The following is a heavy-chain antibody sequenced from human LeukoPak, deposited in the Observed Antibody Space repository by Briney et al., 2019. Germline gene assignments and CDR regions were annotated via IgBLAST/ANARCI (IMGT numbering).Heavy chain of an antibody. D-gene: IGHD2-2*01. CDR3: ARDHCSSTSCEWVY. Sequence: ASVKVSCKASGYTFISYYMHWVRQAPGQGLEWMGIINPSGGSTSYAQKFQGRDTMTRDMSTSTVYMELSSLRSEDTAVYYCARDHCSSTSCEWVYWGQGTLVAVSS. CDR1: GYTFISYY. V-gene: IGHV1-46*01. CDR2: INPSGGST. J-gene: IGHJ4*02.